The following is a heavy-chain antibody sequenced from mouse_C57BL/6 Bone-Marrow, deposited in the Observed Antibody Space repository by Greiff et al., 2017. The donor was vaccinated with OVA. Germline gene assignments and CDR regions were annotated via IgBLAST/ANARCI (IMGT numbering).Heavy chain of an antibody. CDR1: GFTFSSYA. Sequence: EVQGVESGGGLVKPGGSLKLSCAASGFTFSSYAMSWVRQTPEKRLEWVATISDGGSYTYYPDNVKGRFTISRDNAKNNLYLQMSHLKSEDTAMYYCAKTTGTDAMDYWGQGTSVTVSS. V-gene: IGHV5-4*01. CDR3: AKTTGTDAMDY. D-gene: IGHD4-1*01. J-gene: IGHJ4*01. CDR2: ISDGGSYT.